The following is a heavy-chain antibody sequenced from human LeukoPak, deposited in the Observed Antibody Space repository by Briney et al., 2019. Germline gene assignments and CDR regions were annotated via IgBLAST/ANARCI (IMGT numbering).Heavy chain of an antibody. V-gene: IGHV3-23*01. J-gene: IGHJ4*02. CDR3: AKKVGSRLPFDY. CDR2: IGGSGANT. Sequence: PGGSLRLSCAASGFTFSGYGMSWVRQAPGKGLEYVSAIGGSGANTYYADSVKGRFTISRDNSKNTLYLQMNSLRAEDTALYYCAKKVGSRLPFDYWGQGTLVTVSS. D-gene: IGHD4-11*01. CDR1: GFTFSGYG.